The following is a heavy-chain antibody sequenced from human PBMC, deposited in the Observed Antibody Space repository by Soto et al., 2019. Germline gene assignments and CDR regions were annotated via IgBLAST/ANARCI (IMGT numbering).Heavy chain of an antibody. J-gene: IGHJ5*02. Sequence: GGSLRLSCAASGFTFSSYAMSWVRQAPGKGLEWVSAISGSGGSTYYADSVKGPFTTSRDNSKNTLYLQMNSLRAEDTAVYYCAKDPPYYDFWSGTENWFDPWGQGTLVTVSS. CDR2: ISGSGGST. V-gene: IGHV3-23*01. CDR3: AKDPPYYDFWSGTENWFDP. D-gene: IGHD3-3*01. CDR1: GFTFSSYA.